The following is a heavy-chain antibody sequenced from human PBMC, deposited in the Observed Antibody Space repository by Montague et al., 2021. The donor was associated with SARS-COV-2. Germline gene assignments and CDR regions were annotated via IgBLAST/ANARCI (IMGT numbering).Heavy chain of an antibody. D-gene: IGHD2-21*01. J-gene: IGHJ1*01. CDR2: ISSSGSLI. Sequence: SLRLSFAASGFTFSSYEMNWVRQAPGKGLEWVSYISSSGSLIYYADSVKGRFTISRDNAKNSLYLQMNSLRAEDTAVYYCAGDRPLDSYDPNFQYWGQGTLVTVSS. CDR1: GFTFSSYE. V-gene: IGHV3-48*03. CDR3: AGDRPLDSYDPNFQY.